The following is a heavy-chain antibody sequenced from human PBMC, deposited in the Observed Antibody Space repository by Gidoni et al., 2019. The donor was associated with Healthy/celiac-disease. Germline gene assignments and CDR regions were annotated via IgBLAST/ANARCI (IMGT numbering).Heavy chain of an antibody. CDR2: IGTAGDT. Sequence: EVQLVESGGGLVRPGVSLRLSCAASGFTFSSYDMHWVRQATGKGLEWVSAIGTAGDTYYPGSVKGRFTISRENAKNSLYLQMNSLRAGDTAVYYCARASGWDYGMDVWGQGTTVTVSS. CDR1: GFTFSSYD. V-gene: IGHV3-13*01. D-gene: IGHD3-10*01. J-gene: IGHJ6*02. CDR3: ARASGWDYGMDV.